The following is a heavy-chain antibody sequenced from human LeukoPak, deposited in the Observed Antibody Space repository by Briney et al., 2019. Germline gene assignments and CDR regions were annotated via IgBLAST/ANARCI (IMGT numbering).Heavy chain of an antibody. J-gene: IGHJ6*03. V-gene: IGHV3-30*02. CDR3: AKDSVTAYCGGDCYSRYMDV. Sequence: GGSLRLSCAASGFTFSSYGMHWVRQAPGKGLEWVAFIRYDGSNKYYADSVKGRFTISRDNSKNTLYLQMNSLRAEDTAVYYCAKDSVTAYCGGDCYSRYMDVWGKGTTVTVSS. CDR2: IRYDGSNK. CDR1: GFTFSSYG. D-gene: IGHD2-21*01.